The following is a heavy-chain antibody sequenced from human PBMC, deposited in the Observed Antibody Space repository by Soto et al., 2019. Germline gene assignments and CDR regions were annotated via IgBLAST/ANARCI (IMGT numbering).Heavy chain of an antibody. Sequence: ASVKVSFKASGYTFTSYGISWVRQAPGQGLEWTGWISAYNGNTNYAQKLQGRVTMTTDTSTSTAYMELRSLRSDDTAVYYCARDYRPPYYYGMDVWGQGTTVTVSS. CDR1: GYTFTSYG. CDR3: ARDYRPPYYYGMDV. J-gene: IGHJ6*02. V-gene: IGHV1-18*01. CDR2: ISAYNGNT.